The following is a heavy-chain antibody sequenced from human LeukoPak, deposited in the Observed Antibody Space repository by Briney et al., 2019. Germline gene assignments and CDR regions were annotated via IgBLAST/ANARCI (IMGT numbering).Heavy chain of an antibody. CDR2: INIDGSST. V-gene: IGHV3-74*01. CDR1: GFTFSNYW. J-gene: IGHJ4*02. Sequence: PGGSLRLSCAASGFTFSNYWMHWVRQAPGKGLVWVSRINIDGSSTSYADSVKGRFTISRDNSKTTLFLQMSSLRAEDTAVYYCARDRADGYNYGDYFDYWGQGTLVTVSS. D-gene: IGHD5-18*01. CDR3: ARDRADGYNYGDYFDY.